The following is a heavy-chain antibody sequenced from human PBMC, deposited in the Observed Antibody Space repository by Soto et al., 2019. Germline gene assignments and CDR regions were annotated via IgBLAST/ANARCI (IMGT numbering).Heavy chain of an antibody. V-gene: IGHV1-18*01. J-gene: IGHJ4*02. CDR3: ARAVAVPADFDY. Sequence: ASVKVSCKASGYTFSNYGLSWVRQAPGQGLEWMGWISDYNGNTHYAQKLQGRVTMTTDTSTSTAYMEVRSLRSEDTAVYYCARAVAVPADFDYWGQGTLVTVSS. D-gene: IGHD6-19*01. CDR1: GYTFSNYG. CDR2: ISDYNGNT.